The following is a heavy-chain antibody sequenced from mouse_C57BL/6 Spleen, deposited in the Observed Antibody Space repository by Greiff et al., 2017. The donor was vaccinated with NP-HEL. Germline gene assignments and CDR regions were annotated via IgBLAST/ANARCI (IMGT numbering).Heavy chain of an antibody. V-gene: IGHV5-4*01. CDR1: GFTFSSYA. CDR3: ARDRMGDY. Sequence: EVKVVESGGGLVKPGGSLKLSCAASGFTFSSYAMSWVRQTPEKRLEWVATISDGGSYTYYPDNVKGRFTISRDNAKNNLYLQMSHLKSEDTAMYYCARDRMGDYWGQGTSVTVSS. J-gene: IGHJ4*01. CDR2: ISDGGSYT.